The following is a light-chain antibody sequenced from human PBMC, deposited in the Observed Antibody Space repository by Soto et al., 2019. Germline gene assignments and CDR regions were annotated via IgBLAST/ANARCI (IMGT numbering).Light chain of an antibody. Sequence: EIVLTQSPGTLSLSPGERATLSCRASQSVSSIYLAWYQQKPGQAPRLLIYDASNRATGIPDRFSGSGSGTDFTLTISRLEPEDCAVYYCQQYGSSPLTFGGGTKVELK. J-gene: IGKJ4*02. CDR1: QSVSSIY. CDR2: DAS. V-gene: IGKV3-20*01. CDR3: QQYGSSPLT.